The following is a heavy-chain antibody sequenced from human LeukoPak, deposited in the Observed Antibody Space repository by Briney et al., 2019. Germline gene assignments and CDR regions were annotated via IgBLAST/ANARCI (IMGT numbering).Heavy chain of an antibody. CDR3: ATLPTPPPGYSSGWFDY. J-gene: IGHJ4*02. V-gene: IGHV3-30*04. CDR1: GFTFSSYA. Sequence: GGSLRLSCAASGFTFSSYAMHWVRQAPGKGLEWVAVISYDGSNKYYADSVKGRFTISRDNSKNTLYLQMNSLRAEDTAVYYCATLPTPPPGYSSGWFDYWGQGTLVTVSS. CDR2: ISYDGSNK. D-gene: IGHD6-19*01.